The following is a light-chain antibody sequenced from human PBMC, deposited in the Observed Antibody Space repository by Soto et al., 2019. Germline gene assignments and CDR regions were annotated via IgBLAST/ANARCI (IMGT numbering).Light chain of an antibody. CDR1: SGHSNYA. J-gene: IGLJ2*01. CDR2: LNSDGSH. Sequence: QPVLTQSPSASASLGASVKLTCTLSSGHSNYAIAWHQQQSEKGPRYLMKLNSDGSHSKGDGIPDRFSGSSSGAERYLTSSSLQSEDEADYYCQTWGSGIVVFGGGTKLTV. V-gene: IGLV4-69*01. CDR3: QTWGSGIVV.